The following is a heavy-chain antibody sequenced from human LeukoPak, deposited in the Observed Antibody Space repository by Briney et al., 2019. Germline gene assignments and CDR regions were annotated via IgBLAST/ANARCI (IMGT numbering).Heavy chain of an antibody. CDR1: RFTFGDYA. J-gene: IGHJ4*02. CDR2: IRSKAYGGTT. D-gene: IGHD6-13*01. V-gene: IGHV3-49*03. Sequence: GGSLRLSCTASRFTFGDYAMSWFRQAPGKGLEWVGFIRSKAYGGTTEYAASVKGRFTISRDDSKSIAYLQMNSLKTEDTAVYYCTSAYSSSWYLFDYWGQGTLVTVSS. CDR3: TSAYSSSWYLFDY.